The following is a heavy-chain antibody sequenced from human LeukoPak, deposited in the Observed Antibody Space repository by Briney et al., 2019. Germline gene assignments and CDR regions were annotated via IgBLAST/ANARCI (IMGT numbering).Heavy chain of an antibody. V-gene: IGHV3-48*02. Sequence: PGGSLRLSCEASDFIITRYSMNWVRLAPGRGLEWVSFIIGDTTAKYADSVKGRFTVSRGNAKNSVYLQMNSLRDEDTAVYYCARDGVGASPGDVFDVWGQGTMVTVSS. CDR2: IIGDTTA. CDR3: ARDGVGASPGDVFDV. D-gene: IGHD1-26*01. CDR1: DFIITRYS. J-gene: IGHJ3*01.